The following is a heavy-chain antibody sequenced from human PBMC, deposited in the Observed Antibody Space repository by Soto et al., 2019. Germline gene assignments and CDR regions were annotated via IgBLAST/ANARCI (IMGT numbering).Heavy chain of an antibody. D-gene: IGHD2-15*01. CDR3: AKVKGYCSGGSCPLTYYYYYMDV. CDR2: ISGSGGST. J-gene: IGHJ6*03. V-gene: IGHV3-23*01. Sequence: GGSLRLSCAASGFTFSSYAMSWVRQAPGKGLEWVSAISGSGGSTYYADSVKGRFTISRDNSKNTPNLQMNSLRAEDTAVYYCAKVKGYCSGGSCPLTYYYYYMDVWGKGTTVTVSS. CDR1: GFTFSSYA.